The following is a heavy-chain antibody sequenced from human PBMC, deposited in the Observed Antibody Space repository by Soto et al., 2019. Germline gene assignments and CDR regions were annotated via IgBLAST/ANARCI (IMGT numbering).Heavy chain of an antibody. CDR3: ARVVGSERGVIGDYGMDV. CDR1: GFTFSSYD. V-gene: IGHV3-13*01. D-gene: IGHD3-16*02. CDR2: IGTAGDT. J-gene: IGHJ6*02. Sequence: EVQLVESGGGLVQPGGSLRLSCEASGFTFSSYDMHWVRQATGKGLEWVSAIGTAGDTYYPGSVKGRFTISRENAKNSLYLQMNSLRAEDTAVYYCARVVGSERGVIGDYGMDVWGQGTTVTVSS.